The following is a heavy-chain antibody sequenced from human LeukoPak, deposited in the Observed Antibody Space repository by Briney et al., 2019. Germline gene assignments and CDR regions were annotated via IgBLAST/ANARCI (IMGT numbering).Heavy chain of an antibody. V-gene: IGHV1-2*02. CDR3: ARDRYCSGGSCYDY. D-gene: IGHD2-15*01. Sequence: ASVNVSCKASGYTFTGYYMHWVREAAGQGLEWIGWINPNSGGTNYAQKFQGRVTMTRDTSISTAYMELSRLRSDDTAVYYCARDRYCSGGSCYDYWGQGTLVTVSS. CDR1: GYTFTGYY. J-gene: IGHJ4*02. CDR2: INPNSGGT.